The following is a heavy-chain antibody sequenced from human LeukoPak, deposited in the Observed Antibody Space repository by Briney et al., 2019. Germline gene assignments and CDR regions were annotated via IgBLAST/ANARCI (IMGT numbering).Heavy chain of an antibody. J-gene: IGHJ4*02. CDR2: MNPNSGNT. D-gene: IGHD3-10*01. CDR3: ARSRDIWFGENFDY. V-gene: IGHV1-8*01. CDR1: GYTFTSYD. Sequence: ASVKVSCKASGYTFTSYDINWVRQATGQGLEWMGWMNPNSGNTGYAQKFQGRVTMTRNTSISTAYMELSSLRSEDTDVYYCARSRDIWFGENFDYWGQGTLVTVSS.